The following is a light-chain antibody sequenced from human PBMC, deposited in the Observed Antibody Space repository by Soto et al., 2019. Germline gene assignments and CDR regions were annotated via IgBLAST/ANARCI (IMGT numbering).Light chain of an antibody. J-gene: IGLJ2*01. V-gene: IGLV3-21*01. Sequence: SYELTQPPSVSVAPGKTARITCGGNNIGSKSVHWYQQKPGQAPVLGIYYDSDRPSGIPERFSGSTSGNKATLPSSRVEAGDEADYYCQVWDSRSHRPHVVFGAGTTPPVL. CDR3: QVWDSRSHRPHVV. CDR1: NIGSKS. CDR2: YDS.